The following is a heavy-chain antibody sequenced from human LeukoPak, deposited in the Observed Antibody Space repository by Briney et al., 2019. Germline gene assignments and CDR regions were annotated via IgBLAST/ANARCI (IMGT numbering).Heavy chain of an antibody. Sequence: GASVKVSCKTSGYTFTSYGISWVRQAPRQGLEWMGWISAYNGNTNYAQKLQGRVTMTTDTSTSTAYMELSSLRSEDTAVYYCARDQYLAAAGAYFDLWGRGTLVTVSS. CDR2: ISAYNGNT. D-gene: IGHD6-13*01. CDR3: ARDQYLAAAGAYFDL. J-gene: IGHJ2*01. V-gene: IGHV1-18*01. CDR1: GYTFTSYG.